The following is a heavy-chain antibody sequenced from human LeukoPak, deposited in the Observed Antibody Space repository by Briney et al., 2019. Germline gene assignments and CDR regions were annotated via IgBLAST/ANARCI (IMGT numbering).Heavy chain of an antibody. CDR2: IYPGGTT. CDR3: ARDLLW. CDR1: GGSISSYY. Sequence: SETLSLTCTVSGGSISSYYWSWIRQPAGKGLEWIGHIYPGGTTGYNPSLKSRVTMSVDTSKNQFSLRLTSVIAADTAVYYCARDLLWWGQGTLVTVSS. D-gene: IGHD2-21*01. V-gene: IGHV4-4*07. J-gene: IGHJ4*02.